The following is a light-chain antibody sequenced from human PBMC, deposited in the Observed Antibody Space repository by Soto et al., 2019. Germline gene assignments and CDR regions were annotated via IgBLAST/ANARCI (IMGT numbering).Light chain of an antibody. CDR2: KAS. CDR1: QSISGW. V-gene: IGKV1-5*03. Sequence: DIQMTQSPSTLSASVGDRVTITCRASQSISGWLAWYQQKPGKAPNLLIYKASTLESGVPSRFSGSGSGTEFTLTISSLQPDDFATYYCQQYNSYSKMFGQGTEVEI. CDR3: QQYNSYSKM. J-gene: IGKJ1*01.